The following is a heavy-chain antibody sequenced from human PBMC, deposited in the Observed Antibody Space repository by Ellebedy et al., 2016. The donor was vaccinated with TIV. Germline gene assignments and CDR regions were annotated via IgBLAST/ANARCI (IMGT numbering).Heavy chain of an antibody. D-gene: IGHD3-10*01. V-gene: IGHV3-30-3*01. J-gene: IGHJ4*02. CDR2: VSFDGTKT. CDR3: ARMAYGSGMGGGSLDY. Sequence: GESLKISCAASGLYFNSYSMNWVRQAPGKGLEWVATVSFDGTKTHYADSVKGRFTISRDNSKHTLFLQMNSLRAEDTAVYFCARMAYGSGMGGGSLDYWGQGTLVTVSS. CDR1: GLYFNSYS.